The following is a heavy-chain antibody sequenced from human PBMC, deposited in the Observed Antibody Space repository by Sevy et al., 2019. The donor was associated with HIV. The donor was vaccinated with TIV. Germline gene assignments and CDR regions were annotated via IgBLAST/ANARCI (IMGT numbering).Heavy chain of an antibody. CDR1: GGSISSGGYS. CDR3: ARKRDYAGSDY. Sequence: SGTLSLTCTVSGGSISSGGYSWNWIRQPPGKGLEWIGYIYHSGSTYYNPSLKSRVTISVDRSKNQFSLKLTSVTAADTAVYYCARKRDYAGSDYWGQGTLVTVSS. D-gene: IGHD4-17*01. J-gene: IGHJ4*02. CDR2: IYHSGST. V-gene: IGHV4-30-2*01.